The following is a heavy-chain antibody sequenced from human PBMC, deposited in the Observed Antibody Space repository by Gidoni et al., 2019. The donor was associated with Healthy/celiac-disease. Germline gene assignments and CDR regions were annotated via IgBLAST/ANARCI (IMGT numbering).Heavy chain of an antibody. V-gene: IGHV3-23*01. CDR3: AGGGYNSYYYGMDV. CDR2: ISGSGGST. D-gene: IGHD5-12*01. J-gene: IGHJ6*02. Sequence: LEWVSAISGSGGSTYYADSVKGRFTISRDNSKNTLYLQMNSLRAEDTAVYYCAGGGYNSYYYGMDVWGQGTTVTVSS.